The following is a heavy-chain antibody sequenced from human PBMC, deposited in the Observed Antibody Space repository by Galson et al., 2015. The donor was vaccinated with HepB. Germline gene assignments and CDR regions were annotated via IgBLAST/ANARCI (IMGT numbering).Heavy chain of an antibody. CDR2: ISGSGGTT. Sequence: SLRLSCAASGFTFTNYAMTWVRQAPGKGLEWVSGISGSGGTTYNADSVKGRFTISRDNSKNTLFLQMNSLRAEDMAVYYCAKGYCSSPSCHFDYWGQGTLVTVSS. CDR3: AKGYCSSPSCHFDY. V-gene: IGHV3-23*01. CDR1: GFTFTNYA. D-gene: IGHD2-2*01. J-gene: IGHJ4*02.